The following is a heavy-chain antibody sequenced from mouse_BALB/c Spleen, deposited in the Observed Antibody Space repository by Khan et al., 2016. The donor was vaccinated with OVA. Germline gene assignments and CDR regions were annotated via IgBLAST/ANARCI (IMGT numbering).Heavy chain of an antibody. CDR3: ARPPYFSYVMVY. D-gene: IGHD2-10*01. Sequence: QIQLVQSGPELKKPGEIVKISCKASGYTFTNYGMNWVKQAPGKGLEWMGWINTYTGEPTYVDDFKGRFAFSLETSASTAYLQINNLKDEDTATYFCARPPYFSYVMVYWGQGTSVTVSS. CDR1: GYTFTNYG. J-gene: IGHJ4*01. V-gene: IGHV9-3-1*01. CDR2: INTYTGEP.